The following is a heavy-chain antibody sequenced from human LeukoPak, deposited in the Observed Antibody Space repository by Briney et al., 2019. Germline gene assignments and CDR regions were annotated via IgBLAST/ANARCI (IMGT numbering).Heavy chain of an antibody. J-gene: IGHJ4*02. CDR2: IKQDGSEK. CDR3: AREIQLGY. CDR1: RFTFSSYA. D-gene: IGHD5-18*01. V-gene: IGHV3-7*01. Sequence: GGSLRLSCAASRFTFSSYAMSWVRRAPGKGLEWVANIKQDGSEKYYVDSVKGRFTISRDNAKNSLYLQMNSLRAEDTAVYYCAREIQLGYWGQGTLVTVSS.